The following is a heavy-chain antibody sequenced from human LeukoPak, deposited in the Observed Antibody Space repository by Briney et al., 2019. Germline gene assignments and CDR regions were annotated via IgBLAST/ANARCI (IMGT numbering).Heavy chain of an antibody. V-gene: IGHV3-66*02. CDR1: GVTSNY. J-gene: IGHJ4*02. D-gene: IGHD6-6*01. CDR2: IYNGGTT. Sequence: GGSLRLSCAASGVTSNYMTWVRQAPGKGLEWVSVIYNGGTTYYADSVKGRFTVSRDNSKSTLFVYLQMNSLRTDDTALYYCAGGGEAARSLAYWGQGALVTVSS. CDR3: AGGGEAARSLAY.